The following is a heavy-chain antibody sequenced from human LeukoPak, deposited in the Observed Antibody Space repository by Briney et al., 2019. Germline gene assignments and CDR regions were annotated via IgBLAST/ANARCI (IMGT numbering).Heavy chain of an antibody. D-gene: IGHD1-26*01. Sequence: ASVKVSCEASESTSTGYYMHGVLQAPGQGREGRGWINPKSGGIIDAQKCQVRVTMTNDTSISIDYMELSSMRSDDTAVYYCARSIGSPKAFDIWGQGTMVTVSS. CDR1: ESTSTGYY. J-gene: IGHJ3*02. CDR3: ARSIGSPKAFDI. CDR2: INPKSGGI. V-gene: IGHV1-2*02.